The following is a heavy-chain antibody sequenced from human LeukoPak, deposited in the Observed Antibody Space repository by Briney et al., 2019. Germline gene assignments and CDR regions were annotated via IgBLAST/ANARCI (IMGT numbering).Heavy chain of an antibody. Sequence: VRXAPGXXXEXVSAISGSGGSTYYADSVKGRFTISRDNSKNTLYLQMNSLRAEDTAVYYCAKDRLGSGWPNWFDPWGQGTLVTVSS. CDR2: ISGSGGST. D-gene: IGHD6-19*01. J-gene: IGHJ5*02. V-gene: IGHV3-23*01. CDR3: AKDRLGSGWPNWFDP.